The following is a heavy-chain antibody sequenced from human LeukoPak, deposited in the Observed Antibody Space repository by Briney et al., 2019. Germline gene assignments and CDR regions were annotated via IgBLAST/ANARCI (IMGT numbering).Heavy chain of an antibody. CDR1: GFTFSDHA. V-gene: IGHV3-23*01. Sequence: PGGSLRLSCAASGFTFSDHAMNWVRRAPGKGLEWVSTISGGGGSTYYADSVKGRFTISRDNSKNTLYLQVNSLRAEDTAVYYCAKGGKWDVTPFDYWGQGTLVTVSS. D-gene: IGHD1-26*01. CDR2: ISGGGGST. J-gene: IGHJ4*02. CDR3: AKGGKWDVTPFDY.